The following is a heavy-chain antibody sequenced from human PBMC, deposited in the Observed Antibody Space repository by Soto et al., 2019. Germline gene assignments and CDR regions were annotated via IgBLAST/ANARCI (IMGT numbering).Heavy chain of an antibody. V-gene: IGHV4-31*03. J-gene: IGHJ4*02. CDR2: IYYSGST. CDR1: GGSISSGGYY. CDR3: ARDFLGATNDY. D-gene: IGHD1-26*01. Sequence: SETLSLTCTVSGGSISSGGYYWSWIRQHPGKGLEWIGYIYYSGSTYYNPSLKSRVTISVDTSKNQFSLYLQMNSLRAEDTAVYYCARDFLGATNDYWGQGTLVTVSS.